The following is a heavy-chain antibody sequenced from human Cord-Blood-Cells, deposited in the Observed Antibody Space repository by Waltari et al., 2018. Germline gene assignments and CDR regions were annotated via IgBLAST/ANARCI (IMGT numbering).Heavy chain of an antibody. CDR2: INPNSGGK. CDR1: GYTFTGYY. J-gene: IGHJ2*01. D-gene: IGHD2-15*01. Sequence: QVQLVQSGAEVKKPGASVKVSCKASGYTFTGYYMHWVRQAPGQGLEWMGWINPNSGGKNYAQKFQGRVTMTRDTSISTAYMELSRLRSDDTAVYYCARICVGGNFDLWGRGTLVTVSS. CDR3: ARICVGGNFDL. V-gene: IGHV1-2*02.